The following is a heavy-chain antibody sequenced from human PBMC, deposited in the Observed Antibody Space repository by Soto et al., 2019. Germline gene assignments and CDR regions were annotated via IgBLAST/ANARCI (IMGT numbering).Heavy chain of an antibody. D-gene: IGHD1-1*01. CDR3: SRARQGLYVFGY. Sequence: GASVKVSCKASGDTFTANYIHWVRQAPAQSRKRMGWINTSNGNTKYSQQYQSRVTITRDTSASTAYTELSSLRSEDTAVYNCSRARQGLYVFGYWVLGEMVTLS. V-gene: IGHV1-3*04. CDR2: INTSNGNT. J-gene: IGHJ4*02. CDR1: GDTFTANY.